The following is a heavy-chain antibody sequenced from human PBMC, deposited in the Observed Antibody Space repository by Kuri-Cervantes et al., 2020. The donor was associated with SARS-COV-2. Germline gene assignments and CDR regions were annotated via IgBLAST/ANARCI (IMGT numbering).Heavy chain of an antibody. J-gene: IGHJ6*02. D-gene: IGHD3-3*01. Sequence: GGSLRLSCAASGFTFSSYWMSWVRQAPRKGLEWVANIKQDGSEKYYVDSVKGRFTISRDNAKNSLYLQMNSLRAEDTAVYYCARDPRNLAIFGVVIKGYYYYGMDVWGQGTTVTVSS. CDR1: GFTFSSYW. CDR3: ARDPRNLAIFGVVIKGYYYYGMDV. V-gene: IGHV3-7*05. CDR2: IKQDGSEK.